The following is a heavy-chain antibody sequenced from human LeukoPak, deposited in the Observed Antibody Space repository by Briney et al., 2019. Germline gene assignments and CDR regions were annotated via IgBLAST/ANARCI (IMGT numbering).Heavy chain of an antibody. CDR2: IGPKSGDT. CDR1: GYTFTDYF. V-gene: IGHV1-2*02. J-gene: IGHJ3*02. Sequence: GASVKVSCKASGYTFTDYFIHWVRQVPGQGLEWMGWIGPKSGDTSYSQKFQGRVTVTRDTSISTAYMDLSRLRFDDTAVYYCGRNQLGKALDIWGQGTMVTVSS. D-gene: IGHD7-27*01. CDR3: GRNQLGKALDI.